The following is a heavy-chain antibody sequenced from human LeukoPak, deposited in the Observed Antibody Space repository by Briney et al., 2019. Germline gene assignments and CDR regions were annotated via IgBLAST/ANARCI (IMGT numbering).Heavy chain of an antibody. CDR3: ARDWWLVPGYDYYYGMDV. CDR2: ISSSGSTI. CDR1: GFTVSSNY. V-gene: IGHV3-11*01. Sequence: PGGSLRLSCAASGFTVSSNYMSWIRQAPGKGLEWVSYISSSGSTIYYADSVKGRFTISRDNAKNSLYLQMNSLRAEDTAVYYCARDWWLVPGYDYYYGMDVWGQETTVTVSS. J-gene: IGHJ6*02. D-gene: IGHD6-19*01.